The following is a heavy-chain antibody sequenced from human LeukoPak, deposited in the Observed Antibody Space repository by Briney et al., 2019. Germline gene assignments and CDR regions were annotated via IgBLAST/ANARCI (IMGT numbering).Heavy chain of an antibody. D-gene: IGHD2-15*01. CDR3: ARPTVVAATDAFDY. J-gene: IGHJ4*02. CDR1: GYTFTSYG. CDR2: ISAYNGNT. V-gene: IGHV1-18*01. Sequence: ASEKVSCKASGYTFTSYGISWVRQAPGQGREWMRWISAYNGNTNYAQKLQGRVTMTTDTSTSTAYMELRSLRSDDTAVYYCARPTVVAATDAFDYWGQGTLVTVSS.